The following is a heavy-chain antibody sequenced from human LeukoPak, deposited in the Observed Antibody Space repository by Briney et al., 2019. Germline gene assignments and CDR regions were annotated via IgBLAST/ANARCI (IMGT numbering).Heavy chain of an antibody. CDR2: ISDDGSIT. J-gene: IGHJ4*02. CDR1: GFTFNNYA. V-gene: IGHV3-74*03. D-gene: IGHD5-12*01. CDR3: ARRFYEYNLYDRHFDS. Sequence: GGSLRLSCAASGFTFNNYAMTWVRQAPGKGPEWVSRISDDGSITTYADSVQGRFTISRDNAKSTVFLQMNSLRVEDTAVYFCARRFYEYNLYDRHFDSWGQGILVTVSS.